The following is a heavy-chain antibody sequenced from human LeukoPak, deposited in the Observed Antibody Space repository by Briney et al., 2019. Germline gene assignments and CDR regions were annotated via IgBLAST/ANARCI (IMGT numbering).Heavy chain of an antibody. CDR2: ISGSGYRI. J-gene: IGHJ4*02. CDR3: AREGSSYAPSQPFFFDY. D-gene: IGHD3-10*01. Sequence: GGSLRLSCEASGFTFSSDGMNWVRQAPGKGLEWVSYISGSGYRIYYAGSVKGRFTISRDNAKKSLYLQMDSLRAEDTAVYYCAREGSSYAPSQPFFFDYWGQGTLVTVSS. CDR1: GFTFSSDG. V-gene: IGHV3-48*03.